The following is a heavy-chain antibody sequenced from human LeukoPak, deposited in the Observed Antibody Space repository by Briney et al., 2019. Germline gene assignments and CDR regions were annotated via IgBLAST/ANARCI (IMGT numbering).Heavy chain of an antibody. CDR2: INHSGST. Sequence: SETLSLTCAVYGGSFSGYYWSWIRQPPGKGLEWIGEINHSGSTNYNPSLKSRVTISVDTSKNQFSLKLSSVTAADTAVYYCARTRIKKKYSSGWYGAHRVQVFDYWGQGTLVTVSS. J-gene: IGHJ4*02. CDR3: ARTRIKKKYSSGWYGAHRVQVFDY. V-gene: IGHV4-34*01. D-gene: IGHD6-19*01. CDR1: GGSFSGYY.